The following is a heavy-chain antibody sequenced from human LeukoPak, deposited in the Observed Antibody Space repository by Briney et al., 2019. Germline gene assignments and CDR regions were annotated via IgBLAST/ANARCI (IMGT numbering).Heavy chain of an antibody. CDR2: IYYSGST. CDR1: GGSVNSYY. D-gene: IGHD6-6*01. V-gene: IGHV4-59*08. CDR3: ARHSSSSRGWFDP. Sequence: PSETLSLTCSVSGGSVNSYYWSWIRQPPGKGLEWNGYIYYSGSTNYNSSLKSRVTMSVDTSKNQFSLKLSSVTAADTAVYYCARHSSSSRGWFDPWGQGTLVTVSS. J-gene: IGHJ5*02.